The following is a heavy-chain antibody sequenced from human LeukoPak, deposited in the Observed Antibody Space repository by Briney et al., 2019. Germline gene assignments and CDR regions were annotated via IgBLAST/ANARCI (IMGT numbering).Heavy chain of an antibody. CDR3: ARDPNGDYIGAFDF. D-gene: IGHD4-17*01. CDR1: GIAVSDNY. V-gene: IGHV3-23*01. J-gene: IGHJ3*01. CDR2: ISGSGGST. Sequence: GGSLRLSCAASGIAVSDNYMGWVRQAPGKGLEWVSAISGSGGSTYYADSVKGRFTISRDNFKNTLYVQMNSLRVEDTAVYYCARDPNGDYIGAFDFWGQGTMVIVSS.